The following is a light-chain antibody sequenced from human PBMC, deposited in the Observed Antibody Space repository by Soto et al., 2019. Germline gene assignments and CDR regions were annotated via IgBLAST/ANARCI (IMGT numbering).Light chain of an antibody. CDR2: SNN. V-gene: IGLV1-44*01. CDR1: RSNIGSNT. J-gene: IGLJ1*01. CDR3: AAWDGSLTGYV. Sequence: QSVLTQPPSASGTPGQKVTISCSGSRSNIGSNTVNWYQQVPGTAPKLLISSNNQRPSGVPARFSGSKSGTSGSLAISGLQSDDEADYYCAAWDGSLTGYVFGTGTKLTVL.